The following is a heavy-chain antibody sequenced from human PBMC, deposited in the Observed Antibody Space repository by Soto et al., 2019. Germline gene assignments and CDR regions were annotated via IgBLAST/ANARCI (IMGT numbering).Heavy chain of an antibody. CDR3: AGFRQRMDKNFDF. CDR2: VFYTGST. V-gene: IGHV4-59*08. J-gene: IGHJ4*02. Sequence: SETLSLTCTVSGGSIGTYYWSWIRQPPGKGLEWIGNVFYTGSTNYNPSLKSRLTISLDTSEKQFSLKLSSVTAADTAVYYCAGFRQRMDKNFDFWGQGTLVTVSS. CDR1: GGSIGTYY. D-gene: IGHD2-2*03.